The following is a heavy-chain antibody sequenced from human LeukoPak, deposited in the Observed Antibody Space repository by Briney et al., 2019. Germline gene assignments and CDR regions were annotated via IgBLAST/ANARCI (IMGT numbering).Heavy chain of an antibody. Sequence: GGSLRLSCAASGFTFSSYAMSWVRQAPGKGLEWVSSISSSSSYIYYADSVKGRFTISRDNAKNSLYLQMNSLRAEDTAVYYCARVGADCSGGSCYSDYWGQGTLVTVSS. J-gene: IGHJ4*02. CDR2: ISSSSSYI. CDR3: ARVGADCSGGSCYSDY. V-gene: IGHV3-21*01. CDR1: GFTFSSYA. D-gene: IGHD2-15*01.